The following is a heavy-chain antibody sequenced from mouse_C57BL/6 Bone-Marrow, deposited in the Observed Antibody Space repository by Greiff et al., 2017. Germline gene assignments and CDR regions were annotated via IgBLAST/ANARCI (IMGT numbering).Heavy chain of an antibody. V-gene: IGHV2-9-1*01. Sequence: QVQLQQSGPGLVAPSPSLSITCTVSGFSLTSYAISWVRQPPGKGLEWLGVIWTGGGTNYNSALKSRLSISKDNSKSQVFLKMNSLQTDDTARYYCARAIYYDYDGGGFDYWGQGTTLTVSS. J-gene: IGHJ2*01. CDR1: GFSLTSYA. CDR2: IWTGGGT. CDR3: ARAIYYDYDGGGFDY. D-gene: IGHD2-4*01.